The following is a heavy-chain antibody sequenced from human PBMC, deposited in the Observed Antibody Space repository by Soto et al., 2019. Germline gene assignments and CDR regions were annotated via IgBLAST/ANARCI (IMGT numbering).Heavy chain of an antibody. J-gene: IGHJ4*02. CDR3: ARPFPPSYSSGWYDY. Sequence: GGSLRLSCAASGFTFSSYIMNWVRQAPGKGLEWVSYISSSSSTIYYADSVKGRFTISRDNAKNSLYLQMNSLRAEDTAVYYCARPFPPSYSSGWYDYWGQGTLVTVSS. D-gene: IGHD6-19*01. CDR1: GFTFSSYI. CDR2: ISSSSSTI. V-gene: IGHV3-48*01.